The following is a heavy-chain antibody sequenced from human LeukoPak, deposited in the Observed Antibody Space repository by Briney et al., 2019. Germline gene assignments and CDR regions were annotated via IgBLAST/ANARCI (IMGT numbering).Heavy chain of an antibody. Sequence: SETLSLTCTVSGGSISSSSYYWGWIRQPPGKGLEWIGSIYYSGSTYYDPSLKSRVTISVDTSKNQFSLKLSSVTAADTAVYYCASHGYDFWSGYYLNRDYWGQGTLVTVSS. V-gene: IGHV4-39*01. CDR1: GGSISSSSYY. J-gene: IGHJ4*02. CDR3: ASHGYDFWSGYYLNRDY. CDR2: IYYSGST. D-gene: IGHD3-3*01.